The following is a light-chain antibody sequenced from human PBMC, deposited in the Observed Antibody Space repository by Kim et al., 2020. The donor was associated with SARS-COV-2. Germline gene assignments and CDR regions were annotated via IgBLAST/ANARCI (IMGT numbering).Light chain of an antibody. CDR3: QQSYSTPQVT. Sequence: SVGDRVTITCRASQRISSYLNWYQQKPGKAPKLLIYAASSLQSGVPSRFSGSGSGTDFTLTISSLQPEDFATYYCQQSYSTPQVTFGGGTKVDIK. CDR1: QRISSY. V-gene: IGKV1-39*01. J-gene: IGKJ4*01. CDR2: AAS.